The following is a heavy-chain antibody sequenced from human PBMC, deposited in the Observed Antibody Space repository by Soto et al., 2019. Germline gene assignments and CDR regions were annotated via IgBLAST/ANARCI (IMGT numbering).Heavy chain of an antibody. CDR1: GGSFSGYY. J-gene: IGHJ2*01. CDR3: ARLFLGGIASWDFDL. Sequence: QVQLQQWGAGLLKPSETLSLTCAVYGGSFSGYYWSWVRQLPGKGLGWIGEVTRTGDTNYNPSLKGRVTMSLDTSKTQLSLRLDSVTAADTAVYYCARLFLGGIASWDFDLWGRGTLVTVSS. D-gene: IGHD2-21*01. V-gene: IGHV4-34*02. CDR2: VTRTGDT.